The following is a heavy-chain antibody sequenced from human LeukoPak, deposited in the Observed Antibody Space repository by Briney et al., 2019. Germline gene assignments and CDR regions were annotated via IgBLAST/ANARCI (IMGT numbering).Heavy chain of an antibody. Sequence: GGSLRLSCVASGFIFSDYSMDWVRQAPGKGLEWVSSISSSSAYIFYSDSVKGRFTISRDNAQSSLYLQMDSLRAEDTAVYYCARQAVARPFDLWGQGTMVAVSS. CDR2: ISSSSAYI. V-gene: IGHV3-21*06. CDR3: ARQAVARPFDL. CDR1: GFIFSDYS. J-gene: IGHJ3*01.